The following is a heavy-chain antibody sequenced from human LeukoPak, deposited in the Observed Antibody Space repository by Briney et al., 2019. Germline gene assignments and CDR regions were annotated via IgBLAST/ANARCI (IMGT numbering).Heavy chain of an antibody. J-gene: IGHJ4*02. CDR1: GYTFTGYY. D-gene: IGHD1-7*01. CDR3: ARAGITGTMRPFDY. Sequence: ASVRVSCKASGYTFTGYYMHWVRQAPGQGLEWMGWINPNSGGTNYAQTFQGRVTMTRDTSISTAYMELSRLRSDDTAVYYCARAGITGTMRPFDYWGQGTLVTVSS. CDR2: INPNSGGT. V-gene: IGHV1-2*02.